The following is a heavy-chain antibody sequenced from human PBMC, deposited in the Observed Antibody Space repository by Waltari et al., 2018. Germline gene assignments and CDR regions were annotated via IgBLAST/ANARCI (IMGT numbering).Heavy chain of an antibody. CDR2: INAGNGNT. CDR3: ARAKTVTTYSYFQH. D-gene: IGHD4-17*01. V-gene: IGHV1-3*01. Sequence: VQLLQSGAEVKKPGDSVKVSCTGSGYPFPSYAMHWERRAPGQRLEWMGWINAGNGNTKYSQKFQGRVTITRDTSASTAYMELSSLRSEDTSVYYCARAKTVTTYSYFQHWGQGTLVTVSS. J-gene: IGHJ1*01. CDR1: GYPFPSYA.